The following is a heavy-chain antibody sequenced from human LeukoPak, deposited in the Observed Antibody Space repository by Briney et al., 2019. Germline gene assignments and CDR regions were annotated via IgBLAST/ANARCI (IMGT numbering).Heavy chain of an antibody. CDR1: GFTFSSYE. CDR3: ARGTGYTYAFTGRERTKSRLDY. CDR2: ISYDGSNK. D-gene: IGHD5-18*01. V-gene: IGHV3-30*04. Sequence: GGSLRLSCAASGFTFSSYEMNWVRQAPAKGLEWVAVISYDGSNKYYADSVKGRFTISRDNSKNTLYLQMNSLRAEDTAVYYCARGTGYTYAFTGRERTKSRLDYWGQGTLVTVSS. J-gene: IGHJ4*02.